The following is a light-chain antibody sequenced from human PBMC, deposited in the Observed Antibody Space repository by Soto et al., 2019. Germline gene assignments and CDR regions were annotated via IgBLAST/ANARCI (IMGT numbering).Light chain of an antibody. J-gene: IGLJ3*02. CDR1: SSNIGAGYD. CDR2: GNS. Sequence: QSVLTQPPSVSGAPGHRVTDSCTGSSSNIGAGYDVHWYQQLPGTAPKLLIYGNSNRPSGVPDRFSGSKSGTSASLAITGLQAEDEADYYCQSYDSSLSGWVFGGVTKLTVL. V-gene: IGLV1-40*01. CDR3: QSYDSSLSGWV.